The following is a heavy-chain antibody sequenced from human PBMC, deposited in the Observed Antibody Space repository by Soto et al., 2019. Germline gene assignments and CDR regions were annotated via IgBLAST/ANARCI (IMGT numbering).Heavy chain of an antibody. J-gene: IGHJ4*02. CDR3: ARDYYFDCANGVCYFDY. V-gene: IGHV3-7*03. CDR2: IKQDGSEK. Sequence: GGSLRLSCAASGFTFSSYCMSWVRQAPGKGLEWVANIKQDGSEKYYVDSVKGRFTISRDNAKNSLYLQMNSLRAEDTAVYYCARDYYFDCANGVCYFDYWGQGTLVTVSS. CDR1: GFTFSSYC. D-gene: IGHD2-8*01.